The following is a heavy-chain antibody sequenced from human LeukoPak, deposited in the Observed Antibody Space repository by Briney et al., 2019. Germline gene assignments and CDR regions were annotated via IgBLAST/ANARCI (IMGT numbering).Heavy chain of an antibody. Sequence: SETLSLTCAVYGGSFSGYYWSWIRQPPGKGLEWIGEINHSGGTNYNPSLKSRVTISVDTSKNQFSLKLSSVTAADTAVYYCASQSPPNWFDPWGQGTLVTVSS. CDR1: GGSFSGYY. CDR3: ASQSPPNWFDP. J-gene: IGHJ5*02. V-gene: IGHV4-34*01. CDR2: INHSGGT.